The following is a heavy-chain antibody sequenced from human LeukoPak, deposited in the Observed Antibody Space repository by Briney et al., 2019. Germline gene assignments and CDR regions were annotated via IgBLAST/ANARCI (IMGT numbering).Heavy chain of an antibody. V-gene: IGHV1-69*13. D-gene: IGHD3-22*01. CDR3: ARGLSYYYDSSGLYDY. Sequence: GASVKVSCKASGYTFTGYYMHWVRQAPGQGLEWMGGIIPIFGTANYAQKFQGRVTITADESTSTAYMELSSLRSEDTAVYYCARGLSYYYDSSGLYDYWGQGTLVTVSS. J-gene: IGHJ4*02. CDR1: GYTFTGYY. CDR2: IIPIFGTA.